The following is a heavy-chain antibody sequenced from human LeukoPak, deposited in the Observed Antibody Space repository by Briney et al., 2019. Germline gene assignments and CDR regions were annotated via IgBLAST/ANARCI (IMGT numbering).Heavy chain of an antibody. D-gene: IGHD6-6*01. J-gene: IGHJ4*02. Sequence: ASVKVPCKASGYTFSGHYMHWVRQAPGQGLEWMGWINPYSGGTNYAQKFQGRVTMTRDTSISTAYMDLTRLRSDDTAVYYCARGGPIAPRPSDYWGQGALVTVSS. CDR3: ARGGPIAPRPSDY. V-gene: IGHV1-2*02. CDR2: INPYSGGT. CDR1: GYTFSGHY.